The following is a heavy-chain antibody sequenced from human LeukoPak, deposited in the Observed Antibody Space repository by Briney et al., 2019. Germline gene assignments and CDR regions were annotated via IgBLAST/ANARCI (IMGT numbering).Heavy chain of an antibody. V-gene: IGHV4-34*01. CDR1: GGSFSGYY. J-gene: IGHJ4*02. D-gene: IGHD3-9*01. Sequence: SETLSLTCAVYGGSFSGYYWSWIRQPPGKGPEWIGEINHSGSTNYNPSLKSRVTISVDTSKNQFSLKLSSVTAADTAVYYCARGGWLSRSATFDYWGQGTLVTVSS. CDR2: INHSGST. CDR3: ARGGWLSRSATFDY.